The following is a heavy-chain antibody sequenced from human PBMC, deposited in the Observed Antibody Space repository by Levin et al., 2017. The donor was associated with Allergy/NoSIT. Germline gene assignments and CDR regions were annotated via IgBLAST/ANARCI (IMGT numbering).Heavy chain of an antibody. V-gene: IGHV3-23*01. J-gene: IGHJ3*02. CDR2: ISGSGGST. Sequence: PGGSLRLSCAASGFTFSSYAMSWVRQAPGKGLEWVSAISGSGGSTYYADSVKGRFTISRDNSKNTLYLQMNSLRAEDTAVYYCAKDDDYYDSSGYSHPRFDIWGQGTMVTVSS. D-gene: IGHD3-22*01. CDR1: GFTFSSYA. CDR3: AKDDDYYDSSGYSHPRFDI.